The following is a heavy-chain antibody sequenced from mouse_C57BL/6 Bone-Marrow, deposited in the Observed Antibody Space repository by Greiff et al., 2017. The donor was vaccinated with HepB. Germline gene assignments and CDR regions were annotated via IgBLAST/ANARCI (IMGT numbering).Heavy chain of an antibody. V-gene: IGHV1-52*01. CDR1: GYTFTSYW. Sequence: VQLQQPGAELVRPGSSVKLSCKASGYTFTSYWMHWVKQRPIQGLEWIGNIDPSDSETHYNQKFKDKATLTVDKSSSTAYMQLSSLTSEDSAVYYCARGGGQHYAMDYWGQGTSVTVSS. CDR2: IDPSDSET. CDR3: ARGGGQHYAMDY. J-gene: IGHJ4*01. D-gene: IGHD6-1*01.